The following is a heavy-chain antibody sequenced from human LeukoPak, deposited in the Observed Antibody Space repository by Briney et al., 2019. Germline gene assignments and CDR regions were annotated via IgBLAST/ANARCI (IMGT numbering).Heavy chain of an antibody. V-gene: IGHV6-1*01. Sequence: SQTLSLTCAISGDSVSSNSVTWNWIRQSPSRGLEWLGRTYYRPTWYNDYAVSVRGRITVNPDISKNQFSLHLNSVTPEDTAVYYCARRLTQYDCFDPWGQGILVTVSS. CDR3: ARRLTQYDCFDP. CDR1: GDSVSSNSVT. J-gene: IGHJ5*02. D-gene: IGHD2-2*01. CDR2: TYYRPTWYN.